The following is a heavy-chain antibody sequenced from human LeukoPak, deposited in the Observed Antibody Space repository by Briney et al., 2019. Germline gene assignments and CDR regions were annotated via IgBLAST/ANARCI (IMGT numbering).Heavy chain of an antibody. D-gene: IGHD2-21*02. Sequence: GGSLRLSCEASGFTFSNYGMNWVRQAPGKGLEWVSYIRPNDGTTHYADSVKGRFTISRDNSKNTLYLQMNSLRAEDTAVYYCAAPGVVVTAIFDYWGQGTLVTVSS. CDR3: AAPGVVVTAIFDY. CDR2: IRPNDGTT. CDR1: GFTFSNYG. J-gene: IGHJ4*02. V-gene: IGHV3-48*01.